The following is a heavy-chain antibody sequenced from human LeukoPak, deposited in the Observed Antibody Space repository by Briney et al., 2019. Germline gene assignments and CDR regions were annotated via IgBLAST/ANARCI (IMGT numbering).Heavy chain of an antibody. CDR3: ARARFDFWSGHYNLDY. CDR1: GFTFSSYW. D-gene: IGHD3-3*01. CDR2: INSDGSST. J-gene: IGHJ4*02. V-gene: IGHV3-74*01. Sequence: PGGSLRLSCAASGFTFSSYWMHWVRQAPGKGLVWVSRINSDGSSTSYADSVKGRLTISRDNAKNTLYLQMNSLRAEDTAVYYCARARFDFWSGHYNLDYWGQGTLVTVSS.